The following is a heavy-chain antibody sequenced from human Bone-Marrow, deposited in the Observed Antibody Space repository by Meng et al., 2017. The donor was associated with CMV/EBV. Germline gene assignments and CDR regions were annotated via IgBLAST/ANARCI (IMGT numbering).Heavy chain of an antibody. CDR2: ISCSGST. CDR3: ARGLPMTQVTTCWFDP. V-gene: IGHV4-30-4*01. J-gene: IGHJ5*02. Sequence: GSTTSCAFYWSCIRRPPGKRLKWLGYISCSGSTYYTPSLETRVTISVDASKDKFSLKLSSVTAALTAVYSCARGLPMTQVTTCWFDPWGQGTLVTVSS. CDR1: GSTTSCAFY. D-gene: IGHD4-17*01.